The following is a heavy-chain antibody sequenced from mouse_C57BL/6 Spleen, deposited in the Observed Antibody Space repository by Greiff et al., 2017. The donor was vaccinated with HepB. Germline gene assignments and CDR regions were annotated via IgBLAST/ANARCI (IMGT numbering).Heavy chain of an antibody. CDR3: ARDGNYALYYFDY. V-gene: IGHV5-17*01. J-gene: IGHJ2*01. Sequence: EVQLVESGGGLVKPGGSLKLSCAASGFTFSDYGMHWVRQAPEKGLEWVAYISSGSSTIYYADTVKGRFTISRDNAKNTLYLQMTSLRSEDTAMYYCARDGNYALYYFDYWGQGTTRTVSS. D-gene: IGHD2-1*01. CDR2: ISSGSSTI. CDR1: GFTFSDYG.